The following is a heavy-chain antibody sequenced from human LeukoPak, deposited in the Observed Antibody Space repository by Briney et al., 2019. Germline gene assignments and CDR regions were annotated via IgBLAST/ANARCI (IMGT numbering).Heavy chain of an antibody. V-gene: IGHV1-2*02. Sequence: ASVKVSCKASGYTFTSYDINWVRQATGQGLEWMGWMNPNSGGTNYAQKFQGRVTMTRDTSISTAYMELSRLRSDDTAVYYCARDSRYSSSWYPNYFDYWGQGTLVTVSS. D-gene: IGHD6-13*01. CDR1: GYTFTSYD. J-gene: IGHJ4*02. CDR3: ARDSRYSSSWYPNYFDY. CDR2: MNPNSGGT.